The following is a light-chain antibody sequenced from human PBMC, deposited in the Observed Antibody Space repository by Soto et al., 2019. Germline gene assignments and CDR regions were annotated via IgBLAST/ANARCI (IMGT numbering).Light chain of an antibody. V-gene: IGKV3-20*01. CDR2: GAS. CDR3: QQYGSPPT. J-gene: IGKJ1*01. Sequence: EIVLTQSPATLSVSPGERATLSCRASQSVSSYLAWYQQKPGQAPRLLIYGASSRATGTPDRFSGSGSGTDFTLTISRLAPEDFAVYYCQQYGSPPTFDQGTKVDIK. CDR1: QSVSSY.